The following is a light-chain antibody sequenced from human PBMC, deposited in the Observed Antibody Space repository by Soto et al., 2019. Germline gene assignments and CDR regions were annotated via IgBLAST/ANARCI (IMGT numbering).Light chain of an antibody. J-gene: IGLJ3*02. V-gene: IGLV3-21*02. CDR3: QVWDFSSKYQMV. Sequence: SYELTQAPSVSVAPGQTARITCGGDNIRSKSVHWYQQKAGQAPVLVVYDDSDRPSGIPERFSGSNSGNTATLTIRRVEAGDEADYYCQVWDFSSKYQMVFGGGTQLTVL. CDR1: NIRSKS. CDR2: DDS.